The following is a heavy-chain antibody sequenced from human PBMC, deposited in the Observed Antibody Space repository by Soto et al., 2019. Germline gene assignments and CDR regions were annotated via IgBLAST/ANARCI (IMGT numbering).Heavy chain of an antibody. V-gene: IGHV3-23*01. D-gene: IGHD4-17*01. J-gene: IGHJ4*02. Sequence: EVQLLESGGGLVQPGGSLRLSCAASGFTFSSYAMSWVRQAPGKGLEWVSGISGSGHSTYYADSVKGRFTISRDNSTNTLYLQMNSLRAEDTAVYYCERLDSFSVTTGSFDYWGQGTLVTVSS. CDR1: GFTFSSYA. CDR2: ISGSGHST. CDR3: ERLDSFSVTTGSFDY.